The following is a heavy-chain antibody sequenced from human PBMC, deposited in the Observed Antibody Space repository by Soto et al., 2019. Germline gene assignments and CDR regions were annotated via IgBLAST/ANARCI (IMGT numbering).Heavy chain of an antibody. CDR2: IIPMFVIP. D-gene: IGHD5-12*01. V-gene: IGHV1-69*13. CDR1: GGTFSSYA. J-gene: IGHJ4*02. CDR3: ARVSGDGYNYFVY. Sequence: SVKVSCKASGGTFSSYAIAWVRQAPGQGPEWMGGIIPMFVIPSYAQKFQGRVTITADESTSTAYMELSSLRSEDTAVYYCARVSGDGYNYFVYWGQGTLVTVSS.